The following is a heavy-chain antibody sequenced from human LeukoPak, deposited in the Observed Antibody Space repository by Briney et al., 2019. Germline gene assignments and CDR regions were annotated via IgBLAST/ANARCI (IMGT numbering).Heavy chain of an antibody. CDR1: GESISGFY. D-gene: IGHD5-12*01. J-gene: IGHJ5*02. CDR2: IYSTGTT. V-gene: IGHV4-4*07. Sequence: SESLSLTCTVSGESISGFYWTWIRQPAGKGLEWIGRIYSTGTTYYNPSLKGRVPMSVDTSHNQFLLKLNSATAADTAVYYCAREARSGYEGFWSDPWGQGTVVTVSS. CDR3: AREARSGYEGFWSDP.